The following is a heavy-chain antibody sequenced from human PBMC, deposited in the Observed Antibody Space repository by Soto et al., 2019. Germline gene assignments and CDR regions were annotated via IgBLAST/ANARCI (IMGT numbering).Heavy chain of an antibody. J-gene: IGHJ1*01. CDR2: IIPMFGTA. D-gene: IGHD2-15*01. V-gene: IGHV1-69*01. Sequence: QVQLVQSGPEVKKPGSSVKVSCKASGGTFSSHVFTWVRQAPGRGLEWMGGIIPMFGTANHAQKFQGRVTLIADESTNTAYLELSSLRSADTAVYYCARGSRDCSGGTCFPLPTAEYFRHWGQGPLIAVSS. CDR3: ARGSRDCSGGTCFPLPTAEYFRH. CDR1: GGTFSSHV.